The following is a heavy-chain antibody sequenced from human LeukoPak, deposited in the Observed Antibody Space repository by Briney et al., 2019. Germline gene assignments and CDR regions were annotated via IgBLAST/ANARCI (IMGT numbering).Heavy chain of an antibody. J-gene: IGHJ4*02. D-gene: IGHD6-19*01. CDR3: ARDRSSGWYRLDY. Sequence: GGSLRLSCAASGFTFSSYAMSWVRQAPGKGLEWVSAISGSGGSTYYADSVKGRFTISRDNAKNSLYLQMNSLRAEDTAVYYCARDRSSGWYRLDYWGQGTLVTVSS. V-gene: IGHV3-23*01. CDR1: GFTFSSYA. CDR2: ISGSGGST.